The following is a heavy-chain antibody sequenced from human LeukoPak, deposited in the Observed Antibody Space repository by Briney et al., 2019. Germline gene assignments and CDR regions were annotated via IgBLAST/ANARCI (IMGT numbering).Heavy chain of an antibody. J-gene: IGHJ3*02. Sequence: SETLSLTCTVSGGSISSSSYYWGWIRQPPGKGLEWIGSIYYSGSTYYNPSLKSRVTISVDTSKNQFSLKLSSVTAADTAVYYCARPGAYPGTFDIWGQGTMVTVSS. V-gene: IGHV4-39*07. CDR3: ARPGAYPGTFDI. D-gene: IGHD3-10*01. CDR2: IYYSGST. CDR1: GGSISSSSYY.